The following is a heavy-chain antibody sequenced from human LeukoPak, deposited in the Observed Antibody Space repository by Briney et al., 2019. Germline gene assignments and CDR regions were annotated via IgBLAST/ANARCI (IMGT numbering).Heavy chain of an antibody. D-gene: IGHD3-9*01. Sequence: PGGSLRLSCAASGFTFSSYGMHWVRRAPGKGLEWVAVISYDGSNKYYADSVKGRFTISRDNSKNTLYLQMNSLRAEDTAVYYCAKAHYDILTALDDYWGQGTLVIVSS. CDR3: AKAHYDILTALDDY. CDR2: ISYDGSNK. CDR1: GFTFSSYG. J-gene: IGHJ4*02. V-gene: IGHV3-30*18.